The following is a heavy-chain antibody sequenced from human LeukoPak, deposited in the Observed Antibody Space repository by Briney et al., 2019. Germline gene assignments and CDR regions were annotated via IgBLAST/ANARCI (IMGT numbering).Heavy chain of an antibody. CDR3: AAGYYDSSGPGNYFDY. V-gene: IGHV4-39*01. D-gene: IGHD3-22*01. Sequence: SETLSLTCTVSGGSISSSSYYWGWIRQPPGKGLEWIGSIYYSGSTYYNPSLKSRVTISVDTSKIQFSLKLSSVTAADTAVYYCAAGYYDSSGPGNYFDYWGQGTLVTVSS. CDR1: GGSISSSSYY. J-gene: IGHJ4*02. CDR2: IYYSGST.